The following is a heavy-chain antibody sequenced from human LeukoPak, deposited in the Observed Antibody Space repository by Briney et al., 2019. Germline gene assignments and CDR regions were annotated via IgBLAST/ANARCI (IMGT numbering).Heavy chain of an antibody. J-gene: IGHJ4*02. Sequence: PGGSLRLSCAASGFTFSSYSMNWVRQAPGKGLEWVSSISSSSSYIYYADSVKGRFTISRDNAKNSLYLQMNSLRAEDTAVYYCARDLSVAGRTYCFDYWGQGTLVTVSS. D-gene: IGHD6-19*01. CDR3: ARDLSVAGRTYCFDY. CDR1: GFTFSSYS. V-gene: IGHV3-21*01. CDR2: ISSSSSYI.